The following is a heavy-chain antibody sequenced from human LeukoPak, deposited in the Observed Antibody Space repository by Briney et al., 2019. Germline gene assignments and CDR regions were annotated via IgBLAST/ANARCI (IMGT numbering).Heavy chain of an antibody. CDR1: GGSINSSDW. V-gene: IGHV4-4*02. CDR2: IYHSGST. D-gene: IGHD3-10*01. Sequence: PSETLSLTCAVSGGSINSSDWWSWVRQPPGKGLEWIGEIYHSGSTNYNPSLKSRVTISLDKSKNQFSLKLRSVTAADTAVYYCARDNRKGGLWFWGQGTLVTVSS. CDR3: ARDNRKGGLWF. J-gene: IGHJ4*02.